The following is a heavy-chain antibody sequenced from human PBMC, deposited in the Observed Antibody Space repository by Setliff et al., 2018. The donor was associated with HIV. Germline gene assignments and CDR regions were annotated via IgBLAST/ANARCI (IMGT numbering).Heavy chain of an antibody. CDR2: INHSGST. V-gene: IGHV4-34*01. J-gene: IGHJ4*02. CDR1: GGSFSGYY. Sequence: KTSETLSLTCAVFGGSFSGYYWSWTRQPPGKGLEWIGEINHSGSTDYNPSLKSRVTISVDASKNQFSLNLSSVTAADTAVYYCARYDYGDFDYWGQGTPVTVSS. D-gene: IGHD4-17*01. CDR3: ARYDYGDFDY.